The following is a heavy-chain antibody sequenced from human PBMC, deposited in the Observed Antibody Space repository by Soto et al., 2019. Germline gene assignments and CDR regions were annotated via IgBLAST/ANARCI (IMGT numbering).Heavy chain of an antibody. CDR1: GGSFSGYY. V-gene: IGHV4-34*01. Sequence: SETLSLTCAVYGGSFSGYYWSWIRQPPGKGLEWIGEINHSGSTNYNPSLKSRVTISVDTSKNQFSLKLSSVTAAGTAVYYCARVKAPYYYGSGSYYKRDKYYYYYMDVWGKGTTVTVSS. D-gene: IGHD3-10*01. CDR2: INHSGST. J-gene: IGHJ6*03. CDR3: ARVKAPYYYGSGSYYKRDKYYYYYMDV.